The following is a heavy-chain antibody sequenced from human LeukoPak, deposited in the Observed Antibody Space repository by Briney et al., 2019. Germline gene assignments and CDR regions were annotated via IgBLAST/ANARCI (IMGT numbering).Heavy chain of an antibody. CDR1: GCAFSSDS. D-gene: IGHD4-11*01. CDR2: ISSSSYI. Sequence: GGSLRLSCAASGCAFSSDSMNWVRQAPGKGLEWVSSISSSSYIYYADSVKGRFTISRDTAKNSLYLQMNRLRAEDTAVYYCARDRSYSNSMDVWGQGTTVTVSS. CDR3: ARDRSYSNSMDV. V-gene: IGHV3-21*01. J-gene: IGHJ6*02.